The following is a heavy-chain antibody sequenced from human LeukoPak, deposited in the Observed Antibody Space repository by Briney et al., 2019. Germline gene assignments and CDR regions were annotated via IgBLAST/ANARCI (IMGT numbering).Heavy chain of an antibody. CDR3: ARGYYYFDY. CDR1: GGSISSYF. J-gene: IGHJ4*02. CDR2: IYYSGST. Sequence: SETLSLTSTVSGGSISSYFWSWIRQPPGKGLEWIGYIYYSGSTNYNPSLKSRVTISIDKSKTQFSLRLSSVTAADTAVYYCARGYYYFDYWGQGTLVTVSS. V-gene: IGHV4-59*08. D-gene: IGHD2-15*01.